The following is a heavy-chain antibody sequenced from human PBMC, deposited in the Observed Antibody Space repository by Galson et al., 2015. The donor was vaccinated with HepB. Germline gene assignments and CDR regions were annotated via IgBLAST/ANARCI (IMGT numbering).Heavy chain of an antibody. CDR3: ARGSGSGGDSP. CDR1: GFTFSSYA. CDR2: ISYDGSNK. V-gene: IGHV3-30*04. D-gene: IGHD2-21*02. J-gene: IGHJ5*02. Sequence: SLRLCCAASGFTFSSYAMHWVRQAPGKGLEWVAVISYDGSNKYYADSVKGRFTISRDNSKNTLYLQMNSLRAEDTAVYYCARGSGSGGDSPWGQGTLVTVSS.